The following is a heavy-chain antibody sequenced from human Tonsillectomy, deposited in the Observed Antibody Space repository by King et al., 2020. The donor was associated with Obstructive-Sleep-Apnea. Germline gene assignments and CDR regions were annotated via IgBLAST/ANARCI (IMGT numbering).Heavy chain of an antibody. J-gene: IGHJ6*02. CDR3: ARDQGVVDAYYYHGLDV. V-gene: IGHV4-59*01. CDR2: IYDSGSS. CDR1: GGSINNYY. Sequence: VQLQESGPGLVKPSGTLSLTCTVSGGSINNYYWSWIRQPPGKGLEWIGFIYDSGSSNYNTSLKRRVTISVDTSKNQFSLKLSSVTAADTAVYYCARDQGVVDAYYYHGLDVWGQGTTVTVSS. D-gene: IGHD2-2*01.